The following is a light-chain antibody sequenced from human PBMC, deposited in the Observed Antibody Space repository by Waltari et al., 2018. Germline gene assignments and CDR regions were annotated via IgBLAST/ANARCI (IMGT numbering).Light chain of an antibody. CDR3: QKYGTSPRT. Sequence: EIVLTQSPGTLSLSPGGRATLPCRASQSVTSTYLAWYQQKPGQAPRLIMFGASTRATGIPDRFSGSGSGTDFTLTISRLEPEDFAVYYCQKYGTSPRTFGQGTKVEIK. J-gene: IGKJ1*01. CDR2: GAS. V-gene: IGKV3-20*01. CDR1: QSVTSTY.